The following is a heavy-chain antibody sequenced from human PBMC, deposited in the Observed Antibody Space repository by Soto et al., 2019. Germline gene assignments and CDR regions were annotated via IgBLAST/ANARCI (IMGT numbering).Heavy chain of an antibody. D-gene: IGHD2-15*01. CDR2: ISGSGGST. J-gene: IGHJ4*02. CDR3: ARYCSGGSCYSRLAPDDF. V-gene: IGHV3-23*01. Sequence: GGSLGLSCAASGFTFSSYAMSWVRQAPGKGLEWVSAISGSGGSTYYADSVKGRFTISRDNSKNTLYLQMNSLRAEDTAVYYSARYCSGGSCYSRLAPDDFWGQGTLVTVSS. CDR1: GFTFSSYA.